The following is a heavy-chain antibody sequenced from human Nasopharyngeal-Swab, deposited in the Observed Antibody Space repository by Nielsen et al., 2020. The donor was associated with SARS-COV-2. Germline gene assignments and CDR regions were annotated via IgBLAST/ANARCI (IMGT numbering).Heavy chain of an antibody. CDR2: IKEDGSEK. J-gene: IGHJ4*02. V-gene: IGHV3-7*05. Sequence: GESLKISCAASGFTFSSYWMSWVRQAPGKGLEWVAYIKEDGSEKYFVDSVKGRFTISRDNAKNSLYLQMNSLRAEDTAVYYCAKDREATYYYGSGSFDYWGQGTLVTVSS. D-gene: IGHD3-10*01. CDR1: GFTFSSYW. CDR3: AKDREATYYYGSGSFDY.